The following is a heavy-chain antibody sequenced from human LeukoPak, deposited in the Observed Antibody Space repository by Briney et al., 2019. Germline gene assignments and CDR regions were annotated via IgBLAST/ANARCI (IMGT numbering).Heavy chain of an antibody. V-gene: IGHV1-8*01. CDR3: ARAITMVRGVIGRY. CDR1: GYTFTIYD. J-gene: IGHJ4*02. D-gene: IGHD3-10*01. CDR2: MNPNSGNT. Sequence: ASVKVSCKASGYTFTIYDINWVRQATGQGLEWMGWMNPNSGNTGYAQKFQGSVTMTRNTSISTAYMELSSLRSEDTAVYYCARAITMVRGVIGRYWGQGTLVTVSS.